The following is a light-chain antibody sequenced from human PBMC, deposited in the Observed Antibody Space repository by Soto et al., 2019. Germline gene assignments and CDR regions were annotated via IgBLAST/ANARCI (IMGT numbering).Light chain of an antibody. J-gene: IGLJ3*02. V-gene: IGLV1-47*01. Sequence: QSVLTQPPSASGTPGQRVTISCSGSSSNIGSNYIYWYQHLPGTAPKLLIYRNNQRPSGVPDRFSRSKSGTSASLAISGLRSEDESDYYCAAWDDNLNWVFGGGTKLTVL. CDR3: AAWDDNLNWV. CDR2: RNN. CDR1: SSNIGSNY.